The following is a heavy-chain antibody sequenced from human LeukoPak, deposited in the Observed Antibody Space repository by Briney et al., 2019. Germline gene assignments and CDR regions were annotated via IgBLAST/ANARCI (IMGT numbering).Heavy chain of an antibody. J-gene: IGHJ6*03. V-gene: IGHV1-69*05. CDR1: GGTFSSYA. Sequence: SVKVSCKASGGTFSSYAISWVRQAPRQGLEWLGGIIPIFGTANYAQKFQGRVTITTDESTSTAYMELSSLRSEDTAVYYCARGVVVPAASYYYYYMDVWGKGTTVTVSS. CDR2: IIPIFGTA. CDR3: ARGVVVPAASYYYYYMDV. D-gene: IGHD2-2*01.